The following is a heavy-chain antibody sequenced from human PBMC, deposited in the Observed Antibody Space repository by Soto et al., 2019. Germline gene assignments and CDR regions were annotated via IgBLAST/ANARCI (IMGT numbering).Heavy chain of an antibody. CDR2: IYYSGST. CDR3: ARAIRLYSGYDYVGHFDD. CDR1: GGSISSGGYY. Sequence: SETLSLTCTVSGGSISSGGYYWSWIRQHPGKGLEWIGYIYYSGSTYYNPSLKSRVTISVDTSKNQFSLKLSSVTAADTAVYYCARAIRLYSGYDYVGHFDDWGQGTLVTVSS. J-gene: IGHJ4*02. V-gene: IGHV4-31*03. D-gene: IGHD5-12*01.